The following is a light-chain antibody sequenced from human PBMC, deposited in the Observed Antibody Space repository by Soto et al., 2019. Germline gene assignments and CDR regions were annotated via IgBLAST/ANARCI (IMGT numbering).Light chain of an antibody. CDR1: QSVSSY. CDR2: DAS. Sequence: EIVLTQSPATLSLSPGERATLSCRASQSVSSYLAWYQQKPGQAPRLLIYDASNRATGIPARFCGSGSGTDFTPTSSSLEPEDFAVYYCQQRSNWPGLTFGGGTKVEIK. CDR3: QQRSNWPGLT. V-gene: IGKV3-11*01. J-gene: IGKJ4*01.